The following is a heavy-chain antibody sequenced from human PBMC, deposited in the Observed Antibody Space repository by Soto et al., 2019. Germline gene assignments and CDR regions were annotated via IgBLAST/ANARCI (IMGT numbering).Heavy chain of an antibody. CDR3: AKEYGRANRKYGPYFDY. CDR1: GFTFSSYA. D-gene: IGHD1-26*01. CDR2: ISGSGGST. Sequence: SLRLSCAASGFTFSSYAMSWVRQAPGKGLEWVSAISGSGGSTYYADSVKGRFTISRDNSKNTLYLQMNSLRAEDTAVYYCAKEYGRANRKYGPYFDYWGQGTLVTVSS. V-gene: IGHV3-23*01. J-gene: IGHJ4*02.